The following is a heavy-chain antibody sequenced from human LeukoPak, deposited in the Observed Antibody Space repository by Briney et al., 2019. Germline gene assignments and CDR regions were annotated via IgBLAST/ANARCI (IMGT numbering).Heavy chain of an antibody. CDR1: GVTFSSYA. CDR2: ISYDGSNK. CDR3: ARGAIARNWFDP. V-gene: IGHV3-30*04. D-gene: IGHD2-21*01. Sequence: GGSLRLSCAASGVTFSSYAMHWVRQAPGKGLEWVAVISYDGSNKYYADSVKGRFTISRDNSKNTLYLQMNSLRAEDTAVYYCARGAIARNWFDPWGQGTLVTVSS. J-gene: IGHJ5*02.